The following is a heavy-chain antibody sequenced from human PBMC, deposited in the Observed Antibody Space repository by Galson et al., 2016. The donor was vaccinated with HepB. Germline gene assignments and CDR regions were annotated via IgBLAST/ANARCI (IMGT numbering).Heavy chain of an antibody. CDR1: DDSISNYY. D-gene: IGHD3-16*01. CDR2: IHYSGSS. Sequence: ETLSLTCTVSDDSISNYYWNWIRQPPGKGLEWIGYIHYSGSSKCNPPLKSRVTMSVHTSKNQFPLRLSSVTAAETAVYYCARWGTYSEKHAFDIWGQGTMVTVSS. V-gene: IGHV4-59*01. CDR3: ARWGTYSEKHAFDI. J-gene: IGHJ3*02.